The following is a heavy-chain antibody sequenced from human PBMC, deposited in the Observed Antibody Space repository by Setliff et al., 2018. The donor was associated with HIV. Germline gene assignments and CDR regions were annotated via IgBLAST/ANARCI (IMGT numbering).Heavy chain of an antibody. D-gene: IGHD5-12*01. Sequence: GGSLRLSCEGSGFDFSTYWMSWVRQAPGKGLEWVGRIKSKTDGGTTDYAAPVKGRFTISRDDSKSIAYLQMNSLKTEDTAVYYCTRELGGGYNFRFDYRGQGTLVTVSS. CDR3: TRELGGGYNFRFDY. V-gene: IGHV3-15*01. J-gene: IGHJ4*02. CDR2: IKSKTDGGTT. CDR1: GFDFSTYW.